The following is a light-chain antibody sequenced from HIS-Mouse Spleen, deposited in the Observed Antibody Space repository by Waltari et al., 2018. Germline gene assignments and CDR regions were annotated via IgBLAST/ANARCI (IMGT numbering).Light chain of an antibody. V-gene: IGKV3-20*01. CDR1: RSVSSSY. J-gene: IGKJ1*01. CDR2: GAS. CDR3: QQYGSSGT. Sequence: EIVLTQSPGTLSLSPGERATLSCRASRSVSSSYLAWYQQKPGQAPRLLIYGASSRATGIPDRFSGSGSGTDFTLTISRLEPEDFAVYYCQQYGSSGTFGQGTKVEIK.